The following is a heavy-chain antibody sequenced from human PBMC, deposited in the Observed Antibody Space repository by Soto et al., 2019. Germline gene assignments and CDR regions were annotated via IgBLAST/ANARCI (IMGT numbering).Heavy chain of an antibody. CDR3: ARQLYCSSTSCPARANWFDT. V-gene: IGHV5-10-1*01. CDR1: GYSFTSYW. J-gene: IGHJ5*02. D-gene: IGHD2-2*01. CDR2: IDPSDSYT. Sequence: PGESLKISCKGSGYSFTSYWISWVRQMPGKGLEWMGRIDPSDSYTNYSPSFQGHVTISADKSISTAYLQWSSLKASDTAMYYCARQLYCSSTSCPARANWFDTWGQGTLVTVSS.